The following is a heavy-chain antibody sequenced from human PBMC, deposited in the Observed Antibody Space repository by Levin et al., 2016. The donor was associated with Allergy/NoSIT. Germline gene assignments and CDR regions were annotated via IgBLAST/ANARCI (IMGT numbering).Heavy chain of an antibody. Sequence: VRQMPGKGLEWMGWMNPNSGNTGYAQKFQGRVTMTRNTSISTAYMELSSLRSEDTAVYYCARGSCSSTSCYTRLGNYYYYYGMDVWGQGTTVTVSS. CDR2: MNPNSGNT. V-gene: IGHV1-8*01. D-gene: IGHD2-2*02. CDR3: ARGSCSSTSCYTRLGNYYYYYGMDV. J-gene: IGHJ6*02.